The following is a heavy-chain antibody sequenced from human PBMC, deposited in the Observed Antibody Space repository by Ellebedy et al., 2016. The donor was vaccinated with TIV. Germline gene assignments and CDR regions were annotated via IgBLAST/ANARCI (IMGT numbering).Heavy chain of an antibody. CDR1: GGSISSYY. Sequence: SETLSLXXTVSGGSISSYYWSWIRQPAGKGLEWIGRIYTSGSTNYNPSLKSRVTMSVDTSKNQFSLKLSSVTAADTAVYYCARLKGYSSGWYGNYYYYGMDVWGQGTTVTVSS. CDR2: IYTSGST. CDR3: ARLKGYSSGWYGNYYYYGMDV. V-gene: IGHV4-4*07. D-gene: IGHD6-19*01. J-gene: IGHJ6*02.